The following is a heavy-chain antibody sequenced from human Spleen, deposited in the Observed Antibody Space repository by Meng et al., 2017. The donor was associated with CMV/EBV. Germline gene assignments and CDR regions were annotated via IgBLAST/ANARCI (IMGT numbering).Heavy chain of an antibody. V-gene: IGHV3-7*01. CDR2: IKQDGSEK. CDR3: GRCWDY. D-gene: IGHD4/OR15-4a*01. J-gene: IGHJ4*02. CDR1: GFTLSSYW. Sequence: GGSLRLSCAASGFTLSSYWMSWVRQAPGKGLEWVANIKQDGSEKYYVDSVKGRFTISRDNAKNSLYLQMNSLRAEDTAVYYCGRCWDYWGQGTLVTVSS.